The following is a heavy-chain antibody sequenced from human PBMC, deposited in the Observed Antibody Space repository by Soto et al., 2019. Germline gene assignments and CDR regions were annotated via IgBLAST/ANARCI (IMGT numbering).Heavy chain of an antibody. Sequence: SQTLSLTCVISGDSVSSNSAAWNWIRQTPSRGLEWLGRTYYRSKWYNDYAVSVKSRITINPDTSKNQFSLQLNSVTPEDTAVYYCARVGFWSGYFDYWGQGTLVTVSS. V-gene: IGHV6-1*01. CDR1: GDSVSSNSAA. D-gene: IGHD3-3*01. CDR2: TYYRSKWYN. CDR3: ARVGFWSGYFDY. J-gene: IGHJ4*02.